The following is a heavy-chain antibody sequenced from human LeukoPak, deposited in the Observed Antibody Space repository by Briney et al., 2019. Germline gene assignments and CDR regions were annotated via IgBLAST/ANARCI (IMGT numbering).Heavy chain of an antibody. D-gene: IGHD5-18*01. V-gene: IGHV3-23*01. CDR2: ISGSVRST. CDR1: GFTFSSYG. CDR3: AKDRSGYTYGPEYYYYMDV. J-gene: IGHJ6*03. Sequence: PGGTLRLSRAASGFTFSSYGMSWVRQAPEKGLEWVAGISGSVRSTYYADSVKGRFTISRDNSKNTLYLQMNSLRAEDTAVYYCAKDRSGYTYGPEYYYYMDVWGKGTTVTISS.